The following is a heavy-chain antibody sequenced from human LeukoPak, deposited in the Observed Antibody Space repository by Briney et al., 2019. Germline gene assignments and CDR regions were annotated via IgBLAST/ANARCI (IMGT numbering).Heavy chain of an antibody. J-gene: IGHJ4*02. CDR1: GFTFSDYY. Sequence: GGSLRLSCAASGFTFSDYYMSWIRQAPGKGLEWISYITTSGSSTNYADSVRGRFTISRDNAKNSLYLEMNSLRAEDTAVYYCARGTQFLYYWAQAILPT. CDR2: ITTSGSST. D-gene: IGHD1-14*01. CDR3: ARGTQFLYY. V-gene: IGHV3-11*05.